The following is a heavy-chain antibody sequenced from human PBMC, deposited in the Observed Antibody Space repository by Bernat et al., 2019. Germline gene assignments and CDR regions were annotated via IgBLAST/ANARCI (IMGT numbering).Heavy chain of an antibody. D-gene: IGHD1-26*01. Sequence: QVQLQESGPGLVKPSETLSLTCTVSGGSITSYYWSWIRQPPGKGLEWIAYIYYSGRTNYNPSLKSRATISVDTSKNQFSLQLTSVTAADSAVYYCARHQNGGTYPLDYWGHGTPVTVSS. CDR2: IYYSGRT. V-gene: IGHV4-59*08. CDR1: GGSITSYY. CDR3: ARHQNGGTYPLDY. J-gene: IGHJ4*01.